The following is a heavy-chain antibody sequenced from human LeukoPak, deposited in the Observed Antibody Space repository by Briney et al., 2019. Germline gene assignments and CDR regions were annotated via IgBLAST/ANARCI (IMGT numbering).Heavy chain of an antibody. D-gene: IGHD3-10*01. CDR2: IIPIFGTA. V-gene: IGHV1-69*13. J-gene: IGHJ4*02. CDR3: ARVDRPLWFGESVYFDY. Sequence: SVKVSCKASGGTFSSYAISWVRQAPGQGLEWMGGIIPIFGTANCAQKFQGRVTITADESTSTAYMELSSLRSEDTAVYYCARVDRPLWFGESVYFDYWGQGTLVTVSS. CDR1: GGTFSSYA.